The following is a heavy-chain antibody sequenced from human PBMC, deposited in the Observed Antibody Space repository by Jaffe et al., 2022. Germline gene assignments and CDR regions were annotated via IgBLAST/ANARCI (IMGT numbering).Heavy chain of an antibody. CDR1: GFTFDDYA. CDR2: ISWDGGST. D-gene: IGHD3-10*01. V-gene: IGHV3-43D*04. Sequence: EVQLVESGGVVVQPGGSLRLSCAASGFTFDDYAMHWVRQAPGKGLEWVSLISWDGGSTYYADSVKGRFTISRDNSKNSLYLQMNSLRAEDTALYYCAKDEDYYGSGRLDPWGQGTLVTVSS. J-gene: IGHJ5*02. CDR3: AKDEDYYGSGRLDP.